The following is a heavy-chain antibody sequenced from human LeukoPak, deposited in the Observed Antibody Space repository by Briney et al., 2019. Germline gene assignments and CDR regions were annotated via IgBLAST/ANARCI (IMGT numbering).Heavy chain of an antibody. CDR1: GGSISSYY. J-gene: IGHJ4*02. V-gene: IGHV4-59*01. CDR2: IYYSRST. Sequence: SETLSLTCTVSGGSISSYYWSWIRKPPGKGLEWIGYIYYSRSTNYNPSLKSRVTISVDTSKNQNSLKLSSVTAADTAVYYCALGGYSYGYWGYFDYWGQGTLVTVSS. D-gene: IGHD5-18*01. CDR3: ALGGYSYGYWGYFDY.